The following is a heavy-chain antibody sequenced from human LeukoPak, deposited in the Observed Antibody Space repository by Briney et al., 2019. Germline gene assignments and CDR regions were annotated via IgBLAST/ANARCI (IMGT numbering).Heavy chain of an antibody. J-gene: IGHJ3*02. D-gene: IGHD2-21*01. Sequence: SRTLSLTCTVSSGSISTSNYYWGWVRQPPGKALVWIVNIFYSGSTYYSPSLKTPFTISLDTTRYLFSLKLNSLTAADTAIYDCSKSKGDGLIDIWGQGTMVTVSS. CDR1: SGSISTSNYY. CDR3: SKSKGDGLIDI. V-gene: IGHV4-39*07. CDR2: IFYSGST.